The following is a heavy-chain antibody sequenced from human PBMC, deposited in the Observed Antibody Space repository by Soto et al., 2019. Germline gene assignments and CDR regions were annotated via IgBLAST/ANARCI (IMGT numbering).Heavy chain of an antibody. CDR1: GFTFSSYG. CDR3: AKDQWLVLSYFDY. Sequence: GGSLRLSCAASGFTFSSYGMHWVRQAPGKGLEWVAVISYDGSNKYYADSVKGRFTISRDNSKNTLYLQMNSLRAEDTAVYYCAKDQWLVLSYFDYWGQGTLVTVSS. V-gene: IGHV3-30*18. CDR2: ISYDGSNK. J-gene: IGHJ4*02. D-gene: IGHD6-19*01.